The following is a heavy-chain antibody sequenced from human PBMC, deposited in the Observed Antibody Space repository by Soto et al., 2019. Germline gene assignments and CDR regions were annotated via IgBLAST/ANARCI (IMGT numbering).Heavy chain of an antibody. Sequence: ITLKESGPTLVKPTQTLTLTCTFSGFPLSTSGVGVGWISQPPGKALEWLERFYWDDDKLYSPSLKGRLTITKDTSKGLVALSSTSMDAADTAPYYCTLVYDDCAVCYYKPPPRCYYWGQGTLVTVSS. CDR2: FYWDDDK. V-gene: IGHV2-5*02. J-gene: IGHJ4*02. CDR1: GFPLSTSGVG. CDR3: TLVYDDCAVCYYKPPPRCYY. D-gene: IGHD3-10*01.